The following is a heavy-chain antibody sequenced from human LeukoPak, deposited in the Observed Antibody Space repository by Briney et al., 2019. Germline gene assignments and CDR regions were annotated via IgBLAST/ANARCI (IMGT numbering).Heavy chain of an antibody. Sequence: SQTLSLTCTVSGGSISSGDYYWSWIRQPPGKGLEWIGYIYYSGSPYSNPSLKSRLTISVDTSKNQFSLKLSSVTAADTAVYYCARDRTVDRAPDAFDIWGQGTMVTVSS. D-gene: IGHD4-23*01. CDR1: GGSISSGDYY. J-gene: IGHJ3*02. V-gene: IGHV4-30-4*01. CDR3: ARDRTVDRAPDAFDI. CDR2: IYYSGSP.